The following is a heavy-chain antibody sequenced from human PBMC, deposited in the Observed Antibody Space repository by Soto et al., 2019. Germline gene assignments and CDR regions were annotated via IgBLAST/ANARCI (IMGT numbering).Heavy chain of an antibody. CDR3: AHRKSSNGLDAGHFDY. J-gene: IGHJ4*02. D-gene: IGHD6-25*01. Sequence: QSTLKESGPTLVKPTQTLTLTCTFSGVSLSTYGVGVGWVRQPPGKALEWLVFVYWDDDNRYNPSLKSRLTVTKDTSKNQADLTMANMVPVDTATYYCAHRKSSNGLDAGHFDYWGQGILVTVSS. CDR2: VYWDDDN. CDR1: GVSLSTYGVG. V-gene: IGHV2-5*02.